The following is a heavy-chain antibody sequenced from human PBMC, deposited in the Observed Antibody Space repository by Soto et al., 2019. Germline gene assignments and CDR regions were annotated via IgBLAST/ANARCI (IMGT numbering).Heavy chain of an antibody. V-gene: IGHV1-69*02. CDR2: IIPILGIA. D-gene: IGHD5-12*01. J-gene: IGHJ4*02. CDR3: ARGVKVATIDFDY. Sequence: ASVKVSCKASGGTFSSYTISWVRQAPGQGLEWMGRIIPILGIANYAQKFQGRVTITADKSTSTAYMELSSLRSEDTAVYYCARGVKVATIDFDYWGQGTLVTVSS. CDR1: GGTFSSYT.